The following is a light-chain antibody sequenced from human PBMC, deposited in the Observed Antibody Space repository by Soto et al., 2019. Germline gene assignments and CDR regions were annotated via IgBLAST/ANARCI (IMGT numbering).Light chain of an antibody. Sequence: QSVLTQPPSVSGAPGKRVTISCTGSSSNIGAGYDVHWYRHLAGTAPQLLLYANTNRPSGVPDRFSASKSGTSASLAITGLLTDDEADYYCQSYDRSLGDFVFGSGTKVTVL. CDR2: ANT. V-gene: IGLV1-40*01. J-gene: IGLJ1*01. CDR1: SSNIGAGYD. CDR3: QSYDRSLGDFV.